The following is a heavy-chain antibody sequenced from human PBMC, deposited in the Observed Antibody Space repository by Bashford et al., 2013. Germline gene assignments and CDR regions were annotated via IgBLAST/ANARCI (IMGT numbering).Heavy chain of an antibody. Sequence: ASVKVSCKASGYTFTSYGISWVRQAPGQGLEWMGWISAYNGNTNYAQKLQGRVTMTTDTSTSTAYMELRSLRSDDTAVYYCARGYYYGSGSYRLYYYGMDVWGQGTTVTVSS. D-gene: IGHD3-10*01. CDR1: GYTFTSYG. J-gene: IGHJ6*02. V-gene: IGHV1-18*01. CDR3: ARGYYYGSGSYRLYYYGMDV. CDR2: ISAYNGNT.